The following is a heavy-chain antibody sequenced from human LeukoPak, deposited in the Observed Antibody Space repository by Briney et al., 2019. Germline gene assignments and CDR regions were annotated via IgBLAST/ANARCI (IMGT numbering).Heavy chain of an antibody. CDR2: IIPIFGTA. V-gene: IGHV1-69*05. CDR1: GGTFSSYA. CDR3: ARPKSLGATGNYFDY. D-gene: IGHD1-26*01. Sequence: ASVKVSCKASGGTFSSYAISWVRQAPGQGPEWMGRIIPIFGTANYAQKFQGRVTITTDESTSTAYMELSSLRSEDTAVYYCARPKSLGATGNYFDYWGQGTLVTVSS. J-gene: IGHJ4*02.